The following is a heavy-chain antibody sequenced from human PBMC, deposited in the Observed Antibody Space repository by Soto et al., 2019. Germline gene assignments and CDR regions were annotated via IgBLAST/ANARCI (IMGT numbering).Heavy chain of an antibody. J-gene: IGHJ4*02. CDR1: GFTFSSYA. D-gene: IGHD2-15*01. V-gene: IGHV3-23*01. CDR2: ISGSGGST. Sequence: GGSLRLSCAASGFTFSSYAMSWVRQAPGKGLEWVSAISGSGGSTYYADSVKGRFTISRDNSKNTLYLQMNSLRAEDTAVYYCAKDKRGYCSGGSCYQPHDYWGQGTLVTVSS. CDR3: AKDKRGYCSGGSCYQPHDY.